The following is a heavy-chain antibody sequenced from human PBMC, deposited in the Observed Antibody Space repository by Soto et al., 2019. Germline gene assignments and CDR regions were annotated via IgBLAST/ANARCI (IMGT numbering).Heavy chain of an antibody. CDR2: INPNSGGT. CDR1: GSTFTGYY. D-gene: IGHD3-3*01. V-gene: IGHV1-2*02. CDR3: SRVIYDFWSCPYCMDV. Sequence: ASVKVSCKASGSTFTGYYMHWVRQAPGQGLEWMGWINPNSGGTNYAQKFQGRVTMTRDTATSTTYMELSRLRSDDTAVYDYSRVIYDFWSCPYCMDVWGQGTTVTVSS. J-gene: IGHJ6*02.